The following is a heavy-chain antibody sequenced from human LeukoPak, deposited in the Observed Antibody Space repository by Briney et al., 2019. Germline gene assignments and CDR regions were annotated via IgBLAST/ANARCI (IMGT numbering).Heavy chain of an antibody. CDR1: GFTFSNYW. D-gene: IGHD3-10*01. CDR3: ARDAFASGSYNPFDN. J-gene: IGHJ4*02. CDR2: INQGGSEK. Sequence: GGSLRLSCAASGFTFSNYWMSWVRPAPGKGLEWGANINQGGSEKFYVDSVKGRFTISRDNAKNSLYLQMAVSPAEDTAVYYCARDAFASGSYNPFDNWGQGTLVTVSS. V-gene: IGHV3-7*01.